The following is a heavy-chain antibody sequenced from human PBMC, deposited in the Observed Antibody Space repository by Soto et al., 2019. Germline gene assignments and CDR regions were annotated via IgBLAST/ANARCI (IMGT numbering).Heavy chain of an antibody. Sequence: ASVKVSCKAPGYTFTSYYMEWGRQAPGQRLEWMGIINPSGGSTSYAQKFQGRVTMTRDTSTSTVYMELSSLRSEDTAVYYCARDPDNDYYDSSGYYSDAFDIWG. V-gene: IGHV1-46*01. CDR3: ARDPDNDYYDSSGYYSDAFDI. D-gene: IGHD3-22*01. CDR1: GYTFTSYY. J-gene: IGHJ3*02. CDR2: INPSGGST.